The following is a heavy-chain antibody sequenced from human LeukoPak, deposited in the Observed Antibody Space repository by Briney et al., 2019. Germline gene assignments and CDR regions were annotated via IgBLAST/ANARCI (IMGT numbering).Heavy chain of an antibody. V-gene: IGHV3-30*04. Sequence: PGGSLRLSCAASGFSFSTYAMHWVRQASGKGLEWVAVISHDGNNRYYADSVKGRFTVSRDNFKNTLHLQMYSLRAEDTAVYYCARPYCSSSSCYDVYYYYYMDVWGKGTTVTV. J-gene: IGHJ6*03. CDR3: ARPYCSSSSCYDVYYYYYMDV. CDR2: ISHDGNNR. CDR1: GFSFSTYA. D-gene: IGHD2-2*01.